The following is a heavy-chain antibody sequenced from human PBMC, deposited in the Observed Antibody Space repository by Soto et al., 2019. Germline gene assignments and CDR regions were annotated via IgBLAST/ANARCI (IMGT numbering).Heavy chain of an antibody. Sequence: QVQLVQSGAAVKKPGSSVKVSCQASGDTFTSHAINWVLQSPGQGLEWMGGIIPIIATANYAQKFQARVTITADESTSTAYMELRSLRSEDTAVYYCEREVSAAKRSYYYYGLDVWGPGTKVTVSS. V-gene: IGHV1-69*01. CDR1: GDTFTSHA. CDR2: IIPIIATA. D-gene: IGHD2-2*01. J-gene: IGHJ6*02. CDR3: EREVSAAKRSYYYYGLDV.